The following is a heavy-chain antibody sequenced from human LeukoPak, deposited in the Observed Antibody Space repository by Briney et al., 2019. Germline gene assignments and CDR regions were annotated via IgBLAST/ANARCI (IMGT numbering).Heavy chain of an antibody. J-gene: IGHJ1*01. Sequence: PGGSLRLSRAASGITVSSNYMNWVRQAPGKGLEWVSVIYSGGSTYYADSVKGRFTISRDNAKNSVFLQMNSLRAEDTGIYYCTREFQHWGQGTLVTVSS. CDR3: TREFQH. CDR2: IYSGGST. CDR1: GITVSSNY. V-gene: IGHV3-53*01.